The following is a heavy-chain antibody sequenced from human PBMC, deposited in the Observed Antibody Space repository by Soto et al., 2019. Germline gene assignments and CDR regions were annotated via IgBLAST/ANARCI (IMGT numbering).Heavy chain of an antibody. V-gene: IGHV3-7*05. CDR3: ASRYLEYCSSASCSAPYDF. CDR2: IKHDGSEK. D-gene: IGHD2-2*01. J-gene: IGHJ4*02. CDR1: GFTFSTYW. Sequence: EVQLVESGGGLVQPGGSLRLSCAASGFTFSTYWMSWVRQAPGKGLEWVANIKHDGSEKYYVDSVKGRFTISRDNTKKSLYLQMNSLRAEDTAVYYCASRYLEYCSSASCSAPYDFWGQGTLVTVSS.